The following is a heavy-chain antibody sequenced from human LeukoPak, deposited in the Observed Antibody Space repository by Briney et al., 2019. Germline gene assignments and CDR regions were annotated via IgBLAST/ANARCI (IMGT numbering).Heavy chain of an antibody. CDR2: IYHSGST. D-gene: IGHD3-3*01. Sequence: SQTLSLTCAVSGDSISSDGYSWSWIRQPPGKGLEWIGYIYHSGSTYYNPSLKSRVTISVDTSKNQFSLKLSSVTAADTAVYYCARGVRYYDFWSGYYQDYFDYWGQGTLVTVSS. CDR3: ARGVRYYDFWSGYYQDYFDY. V-gene: IGHV4-30-2*01. CDR1: GDSISSDGYS. J-gene: IGHJ4*02.